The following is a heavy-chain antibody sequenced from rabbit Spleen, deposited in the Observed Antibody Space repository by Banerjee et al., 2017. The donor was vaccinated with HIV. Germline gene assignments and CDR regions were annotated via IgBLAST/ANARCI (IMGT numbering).Heavy chain of an antibody. J-gene: IGHJ4*01. D-gene: IGHD6-1*01. CDR1: GFSFSSSYW. CDR2: IYAGGGGST. Sequence: QEQLEESGGDLVKPEGSLTLTCTASGFSFSSSYWICWVRQAPGKGLEWIACIYAGGGGSTYYASWAKGRFTISKTSSTTVTLQMTSLTAADTATYFCARDSGSYDYIDVYFNLWGPGTLVTVS. V-gene: IGHV1S45*01. CDR3: ARDSGSYDYIDVYFNL.